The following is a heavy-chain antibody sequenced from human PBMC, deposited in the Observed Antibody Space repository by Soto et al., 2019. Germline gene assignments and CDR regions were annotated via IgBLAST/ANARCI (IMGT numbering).Heavy chain of an antibody. CDR3: GHTITVIAVIGETFDY. CDR1: GFSLSTTGVG. D-gene: IGHD6-19*01. CDR2: IYWNDDK. V-gene: IGHV2-5*01. J-gene: IGHJ4*02. Sequence: QITLKESGPALVKPTQTLTLTCTFSGFSLSTTGVGIGWIRQPPGKALEWLALIYWNDDKRYSPSLKTRLTITNDTSKNQVVLSLTDMDPLDTATYYCGHTITVIAVIGETFDYWGQGTLVTVSS.